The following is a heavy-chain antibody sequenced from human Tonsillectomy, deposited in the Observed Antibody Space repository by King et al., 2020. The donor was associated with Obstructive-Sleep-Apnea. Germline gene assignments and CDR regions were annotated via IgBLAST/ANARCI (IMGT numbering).Heavy chain of an antibody. J-gene: IGHJ4*02. Sequence: QLQESGPGLVKPSETLSLTCTVSGCSISSYYWSWIRQPPGKGLEWLGYIYNSETTKYNPSLKSRVTISVDTSKNQFSLKLSSVTAADTAVYYCARHSRPTGIAGYWGQGTLVTVSS. CDR2: IYNSETT. CDR3: ARHSRPTGIAGY. CDR1: GCSISSYY. V-gene: IGHV4-59*08. D-gene: IGHD1-1*01.